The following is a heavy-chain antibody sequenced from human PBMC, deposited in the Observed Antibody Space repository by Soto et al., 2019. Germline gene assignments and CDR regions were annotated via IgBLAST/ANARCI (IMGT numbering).Heavy chain of an antibody. Sequence: ASVKVSCKASGYTFTSYAMHWVRQAPGQRLEWMGWINAGIGNTKYSQKFQGRVTITRDTSASTAYMELSSLRSEDTAVYYCARDHQRRVDCSGGSCSALPNYHYYGMDVWGQGTTVTV. CDR2: INAGIGNT. V-gene: IGHV1-3*01. D-gene: IGHD2-15*01. CDR3: ARDHQRRVDCSGGSCSALPNYHYYGMDV. J-gene: IGHJ6*02. CDR1: GYTFTSYA.